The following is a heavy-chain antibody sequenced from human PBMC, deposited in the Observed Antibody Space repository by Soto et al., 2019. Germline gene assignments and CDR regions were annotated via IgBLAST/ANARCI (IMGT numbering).Heavy chain of an antibody. CDR2: ISYDGSNK. CDR1: GFTFSTYS. CDR3: ARDPLWGTAMVLWYFDL. Sequence: PGGSLRLSCAASGFTFSTYSMNWVRQAPGKGLEWVAVISYDGSNKYYADSVKGRFTISRDNSKNTLYLQMNSLRAEDTTVYYCARDPLWGTAMVLWYFDLWGRGTLVTVSS. V-gene: IGHV3-30*03. J-gene: IGHJ2*01. D-gene: IGHD5-18*01.